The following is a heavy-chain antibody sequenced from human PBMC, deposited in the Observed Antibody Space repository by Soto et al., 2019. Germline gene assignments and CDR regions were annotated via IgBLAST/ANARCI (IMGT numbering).Heavy chain of an antibody. V-gene: IGHV3-73*01. D-gene: IGHD1-26*01. CDR1: GFTFSDST. Sequence: EVQLVESGGGLVQPGGSLKLSCAASGFTFSDSTMHWVRQAPGKGLEWVGRIRRNANSNTTAYAAAVQDRFPISRDNAKNTAYLQMNSMSTEDTAVFYCSRRGSPTPEVDVWGQGTTVTVSS. CDR2: IRRNANSNTT. CDR3: SRRGSPTPEVDV. J-gene: IGHJ6*02.